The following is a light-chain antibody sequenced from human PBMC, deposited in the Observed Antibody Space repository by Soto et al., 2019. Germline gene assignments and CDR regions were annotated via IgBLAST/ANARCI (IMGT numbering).Light chain of an antibody. J-gene: IGLJ1*01. Sequence: QSVRSKAPSASGIPDDRFTISCSGSSSNIGSNYVYWYQQLPGTAPKLLIYSNNQRPSGVPDRFSGSKSGTSASLAISGLRSEDEADYYCTAWDDSLSGYVFGTGTKVTVL. CDR3: TAWDDSLSGYV. V-gene: IGLV1-47*02. CDR2: SNN. CDR1: SSNIGSNY.